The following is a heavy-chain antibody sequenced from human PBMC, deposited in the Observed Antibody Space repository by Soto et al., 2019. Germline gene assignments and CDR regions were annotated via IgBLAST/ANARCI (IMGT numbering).Heavy chain of an antibody. V-gene: IGHV3-48*03. Sequence: EVQLVESGGGLVQPGGSLRLSCAASGFTFSSYEMNWVRQAPGKGLEWVSYISYRGSTIYYADSVKGRFTISRDNAKNSLYLQMNSLRAEDTAVYYCARDYYDGSHYYPAGCDYWGQGTLVTVSA. CDR1: GFTFSSYE. D-gene: IGHD3-22*01. CDR2: ISYRGSTI. J-gene: IGHJ4*02. CDR3: ARDYYDGSHYYPAGCDY.